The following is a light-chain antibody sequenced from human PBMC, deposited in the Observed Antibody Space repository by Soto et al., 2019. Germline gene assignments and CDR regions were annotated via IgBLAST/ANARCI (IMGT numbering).Light chain of an antibody. CDR1: SSDVGRYNI. V-gene: IGLV2-23*01. CDR2: EGS. J-gene: IGLJ1*01. Sequence: QSALTQPASVSGSPGQSITISCTGTSSDVGRYNIVSWYQQHPGKAPKLMIYEGSKRPSGVSDRFSGSKSGNTASLTISGLQAEDEADYYCCSYAGSSTYVFGTGTKLT. CDR3: CSYAGSSTYV.